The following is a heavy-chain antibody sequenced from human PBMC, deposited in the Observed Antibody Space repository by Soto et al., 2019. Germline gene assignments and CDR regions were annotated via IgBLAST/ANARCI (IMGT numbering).Heavy chain of an antibody. Sequence: GGSLRLSCTVSGFAFNNYGINWVRQAPGKGLEWVSSISKSDYTYYSDSVKSRFTISRDNAKNSVSLQMNTLRVEDTAVYYCAREDSIIIPAVSDFWGLGTLVTVSS. CDR2: ISKSDYT. J-gene: IGHJ4*02. V-gene: IGHV3-21*01. D-gene: IGHD3-22*01. CDR3: AREDSIIIPAVSDF. CDR1: GFAFNNYG.